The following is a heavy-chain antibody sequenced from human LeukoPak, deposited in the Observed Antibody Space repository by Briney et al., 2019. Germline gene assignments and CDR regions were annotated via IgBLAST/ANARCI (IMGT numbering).Heavy chain of an antibody. V-gene: IGHV3-11*01. D-gene: IGHD3-10*01. CDR2: ISSSGSTI. Sequence: LSLTCTVSGGSISSYYWSWIRQAPGKGLEWVSYISSSGSTIYYADSVKGRFTISRDNAKNSLYLQMNSLRAEDTAVYYCARERTKYYYGSGSLTNWFDPWGQGTLVTVSS. CDR1: GGSISSYY. CDR3: ARERTKYYYGSGSLTNWFDP. J-gene: IGHJ5*02.